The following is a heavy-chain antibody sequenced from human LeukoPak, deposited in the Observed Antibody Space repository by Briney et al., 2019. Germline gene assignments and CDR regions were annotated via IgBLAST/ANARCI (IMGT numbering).Heavy chain of an antibody. D-gene: IGHD3-16*01. V-gene: IGHV3-33*01. CDR3: ARSNNGGWGYCDY. J-gene: IGHJ4*02. Sequence: PGGSLILSCAASGFTFSSYGMHWVRQAPGKGLEWVAVIWYDGSNKYYADSVKGRFTISRDNSKNTLYVQMSSLRAEDTAVYYCARSNNGGWGYCDYWGQGSLVTVSS. CDR2: IWYDGSNK. CDR1: GFTFSSYG.